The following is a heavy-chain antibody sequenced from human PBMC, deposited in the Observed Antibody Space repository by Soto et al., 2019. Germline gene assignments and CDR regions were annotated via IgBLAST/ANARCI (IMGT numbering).Heavy chain of an antibody. CDR2: ISTYNGNT. CDR1: GYTFTTYG. CDR3: ARAKVLITPNWGDP. Sequence: QVQLVQSGGEVKKPGASVKVSCKASGYTFTTYGITWVRQAPGQGLEYLGGISTYNGNTDFAKRVQNRLTLTTDTSASTAYLELRSLRPDDTAVYGCARAKVLITPNWGDPWGQGTLVTVSS. D-gene: IGHD3-22*01. J-gene: IGHJ5*02. V-gene: IGHV1-18*01.